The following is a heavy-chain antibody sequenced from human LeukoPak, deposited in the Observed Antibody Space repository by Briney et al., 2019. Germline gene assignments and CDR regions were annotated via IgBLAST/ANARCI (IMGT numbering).Heavy chain of an antibody. CDR2: INTNTGSP. CDR1: GYIFNRYT. V-gene: IGHV7-4-1*02. D-gene: IGHD1-1*01. J-gene: IGHJ4*02. CDR3: ARDYNSATEY. Sequence: ASVTVSCKASGYIFNRYTMSWVRQAPGQGLEWMGWINTNTGSPTYAEGFTGRFVFSLDTSVTTAYLQISSLKAEDTAIYYCARDYNSATEYWGQGTLVTVSS.